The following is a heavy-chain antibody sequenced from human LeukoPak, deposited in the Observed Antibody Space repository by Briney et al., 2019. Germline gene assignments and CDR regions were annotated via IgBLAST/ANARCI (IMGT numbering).Heavy chain of an antibody. CDR3: ARGGGGEEWLLTYYFDY. V-gene: IGHV1-18*01. Sequence: GASVKVSFKASGYTFTSYGISWVRQAPGQGLEWMGWISAYNGNTNYAQKLQGRVTMTRDTSTSTVYMELSSLRSEDTAVYYCARGGGGEEWLLTYYFDYWGQGTLVTVSS. J-gene: IGHJ4*02. CDR2: ISAYNGNT. CDR1: GYTFTSYG. D-gene: IGHD3-3*01.